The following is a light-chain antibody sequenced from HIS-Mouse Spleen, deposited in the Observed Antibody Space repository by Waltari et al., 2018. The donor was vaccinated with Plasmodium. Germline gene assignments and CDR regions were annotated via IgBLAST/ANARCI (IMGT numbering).Light chain of an antibody. J-gene: IGKJ3*01. CDR2: GAS. Sequence: ELVLTKSPATLSVSPGERATLSCRASQSVNSNLAWYQQKPGQAPRLLIDGASTRATGIPARFSGSGSGTEFTLTISSLQSEDFAVYYCQQYNNWSFTFGPGTKVDIK. V-gene: IGKV3-15*01. CDR3: QQYNNWSFT. CDR1: QSVNSN.